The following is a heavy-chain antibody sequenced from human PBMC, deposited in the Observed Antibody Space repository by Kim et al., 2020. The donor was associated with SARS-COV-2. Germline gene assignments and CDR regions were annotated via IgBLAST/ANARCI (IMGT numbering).Heavy chain of an antibody. CDR1: GFTFSSYA. D-gene: IGHD3-10*01. Sequence: GGSLRLSCAASGFTFSSYAMSWVRQAPGKGLEWVSAISGSGGSTYYADSVKGRFTISRDNSKNTLYLQMNSLRAEDTAVYYCAKDLRGVTMVRGPTVTDAFDIWGQGTMVTVSS. V-gene: IGHV3-23*01. J-gene: IGHJ3*02. CDR2: ISGSGGST. CDR3: AKDLRGVTMVRGPTVTDAFDI.